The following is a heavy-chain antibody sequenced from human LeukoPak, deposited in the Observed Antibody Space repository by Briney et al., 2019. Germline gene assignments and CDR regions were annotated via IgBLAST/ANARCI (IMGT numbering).Heavy chain of an antibody. CDR2: IIPTFDTP. CDR3: AKGAAYGDT. Sequence: SVKVSCKASGYNFLNYGITWVRQAPGLGLEWMGAIIPTFDTPNYAQKIQGRVTITTDESTSTAYMELSSLRSEDTAMYYCAKGAAYGDTWGQGTLVTVSS. V-gene: IGHV1-69*05. D-gene: IGHD4-17*01. CDR1: GYNFLNYG. J-gene: IGHJ4*02.